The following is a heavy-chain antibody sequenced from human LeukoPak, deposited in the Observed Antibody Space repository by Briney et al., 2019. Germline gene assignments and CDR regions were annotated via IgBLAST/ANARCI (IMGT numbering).Heavy chain of an antibody. V-gene: IGHV1-69*05. Sequence: ASVEVSCKASGGTFSSYAISWVRQAPGQGLERVGGIIPIFGTPNYAQKFQGRVTITTDESTTTAYMELSSLTSEDTALYYCARESQLYYFDYWGQGTLVTVSS. CDR1: GGTFSSYA. J-gene: IGHJ4*02. CDR2: IIPIFGTP. CDR3: ARESQLYYFDY.